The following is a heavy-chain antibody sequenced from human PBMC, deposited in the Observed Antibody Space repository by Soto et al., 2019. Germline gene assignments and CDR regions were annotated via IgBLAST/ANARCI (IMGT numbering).Heavy chain of an antibody. V-gene: IGHV4-4*07. CDR1: GGSISSYY. CDR2: IYTSGST. D-gene: IGHD6-19*01. Sequence: PSETLSLTCPVSGGSISSYYWSWIRQPAGKGLEWIGRIYTSGSTNYNPSLKSRVTMSVDTSKNQFSLKLSSVTAAGTAVYYCARGLYLGYSSGSYYYYGMDVWGQGTTVTSP. CDR3: ARGLYLGYSSGSYYYYGMDV. J-gene: IGHJ6*02.